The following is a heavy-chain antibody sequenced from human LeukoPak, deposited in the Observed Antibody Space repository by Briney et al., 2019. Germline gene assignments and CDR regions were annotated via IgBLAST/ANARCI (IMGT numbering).Heavy chain of an antibody. D-gene: IGHD3-10*01. V-gene: IGHV4-39*07. Sequence: SETLSLTCTVSGGSISSSSYYWGWIRQPPGKGLEWIGSIYYSGSTYYNPSLKSRVTIPVDTSKNQFSLKLSSVTAADTAVYYCARDGAGRDYFDYWGQGTLVTVSS. CDR3: ARDGAGRDYFDY. J-gene: IGHJ4*02. CDR1: GGSISSSSYY. CDR2: IYYSGST.